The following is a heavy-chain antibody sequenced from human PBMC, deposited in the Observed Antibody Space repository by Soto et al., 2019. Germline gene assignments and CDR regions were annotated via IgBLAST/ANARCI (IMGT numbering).Heavy chain of an antibody. CDR3: ARGLISGSHYSGGWYYFDS. CDR1: GGSFSGYY. J-gene: IGHJ4*02. V-gene: IGHV4-34*01. Sequence: ETLSLTCAVYGGSFSGYYWSWIRQPPGKGLEWIGEINHSGSANYNPSLKSRVTISVHTSSSQFSLELSSVTAADTAVYYCARGLISGSHYSGGWYYFDSWGQGTQVTVSS. D-gene: IGHD1-26*01. CDR2: INHSGSA.